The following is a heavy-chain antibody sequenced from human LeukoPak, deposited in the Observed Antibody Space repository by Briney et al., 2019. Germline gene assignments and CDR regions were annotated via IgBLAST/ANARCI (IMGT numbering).Heavy chain of an antibody. J-gene: IGHJ6*03. D-gene: IGHD5-12*01. CDR2: IKQDGSEK. Sequence: QPGGSLRLSCAASGFTFSSYWMSWVRQAPGKGLEWVANIKQDGSEKYYVDSVKGRFTISRDNAKNSLYLQMNSLRAEDTAVYYCARAVASVYYYYYMDVWGKGTTVTVSS. V-gene: IGHV3-7*01. CDR1: GFTFSSYW. CDR3: ARAVASVYYYYYMDV.